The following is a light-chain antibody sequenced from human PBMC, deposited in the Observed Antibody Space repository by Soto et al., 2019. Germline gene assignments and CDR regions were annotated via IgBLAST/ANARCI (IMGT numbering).Light chain of an antibody. CDR3: FSYAGNSLNYV. Sequence: QSVLTQPPSVSGAPGQRVTISCTGPSSDVVSYNLVSWYQQHPGKAPKLMIYEASKRPSGISNRFSGSKSGNAASLTISGLQAEDEADYYCFSYAGNSLNYVFGTGTKVTVL. CDR2: EAS. J-gene: IGLJ1*01. CDR1: SSDVVSYNL. V-gene: IGLV2-23*01.